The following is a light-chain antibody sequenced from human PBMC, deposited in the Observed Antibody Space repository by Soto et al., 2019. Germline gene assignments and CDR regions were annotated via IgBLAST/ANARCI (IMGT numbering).Light chain of an antibody. CDR3: SSYTSSTVYI. V-gene: IGLV2-14*03. J-gene: IGLJ1*01. Sequence: QSVLTQPASVSGSPGQSITISCTGTSSVVGGYSYVSWYQQHPGDAPKLMIYHVTNRPSGVSDRFSGSKSGNTASLTISGLQAEDEAEYYCSSYTSSTVYIFGTGTKVTVL. CDR2: HVT. CDR1: SSVVGGYSY.